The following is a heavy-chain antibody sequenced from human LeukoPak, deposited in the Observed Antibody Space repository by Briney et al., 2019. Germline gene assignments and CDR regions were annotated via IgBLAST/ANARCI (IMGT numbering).Heavy chain of an antibody. CDR3: ARVPGYYYDSSGYSPFDY. Sequence: PGGSLRLSCAASGFTFSSYSMNWVRQAPGKGLEWVSSISSSSSYIYYADSVKGRFTISRDNAKNSLYLQMNSLRAEDTAVYYCARVPGYYYDSSGYSPFDYWGQGTLVTVSS. CDR1: GFTFSSYS. V-gene: IGHV3-21*01. J-gene: IGHJ4*02. CDR2: ISSSSSYI. D-gene: IGHD3-22*01.